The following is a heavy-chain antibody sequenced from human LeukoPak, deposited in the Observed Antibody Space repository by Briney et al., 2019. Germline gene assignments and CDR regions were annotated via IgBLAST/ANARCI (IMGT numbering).Heavy chain of an antibody. Sequence: GGSLRLSCAASGFTFSSYWMHWVRQAPGKGLVWVSRINSDGSSTSYADSGKGRFTISRDNAKNTLYLKMNSLRAEDTAVYYCARGGVLLWFGELLDQYYFDYWGQGTLVTVSS. D-gene: IGHD3-10*01. J-gene: IGHJ4*02. V-gene: IGHV3-74*01. CDR1: GFTFSSYW. CDR3: ARGGVLLWFGELLDQYYFDY. CDR2: INSDGSST.